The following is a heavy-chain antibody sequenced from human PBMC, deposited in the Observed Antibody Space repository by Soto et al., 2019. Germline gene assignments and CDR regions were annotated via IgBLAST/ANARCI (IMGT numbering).Heavy chain of an antibody. V-gene: IGHV3-74*01. CDR1: GFTFSSYW. CDR3: AREEYCTNGVCYKSFDY. Sequence: GGSLRLSCAASGFTFSSYWMHWVRQAPGKGLVWVSRINSDGSSTSYADSVKGRFTISRDNAKNTLYLQMNSLRAEDTAVYYCAREEYCTNGVCYKSFDYWGQGTLVTVSS. CDR2: INSDGSST. D-gene: IGHD2-8*01. J-gene: IGHJ4*02.